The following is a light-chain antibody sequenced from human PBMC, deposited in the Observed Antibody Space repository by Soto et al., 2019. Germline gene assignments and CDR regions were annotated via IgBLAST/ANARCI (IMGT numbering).Light chain of an antibody. CDR1: QSVSSNY. J-gene: IGKJ1*01. Sequence: EIVLTQSPGTLSLSPGATATLSCRASQSVSSNYLAWFQQKPGQAPRLLIYGASSRATGIPDRFSGSGSGTEFILTISELEPEDSGIYHCHQHGGSPETFGQGTKVDIK. V-gene: IGKV3-20*01. CDR2: GAS. CDR3: HQHGGSPET.